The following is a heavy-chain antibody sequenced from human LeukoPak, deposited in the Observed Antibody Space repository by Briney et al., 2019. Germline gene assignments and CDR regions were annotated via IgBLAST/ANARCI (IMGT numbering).Heavy chain of an antibody. CDR2: IKQDGSEI. CDR3: ARYYDYDSRGYYYYFDY. Sequence: PGGSLRLSCAASGFTFRNYWMNWVRQAPGKGLEWVANIKQDGSEIYYVDSVKGRFTISRDNAKNSLYLQMNSLRAEDTALYYCARYYDYDSRGYYYYFDYWGQGTLVTVSS. CDR1: GFTFRNYW. D-gene: IGHD3-22*01. J-gene: IGHJ4*02. V-gene: IGHV3-7*01.